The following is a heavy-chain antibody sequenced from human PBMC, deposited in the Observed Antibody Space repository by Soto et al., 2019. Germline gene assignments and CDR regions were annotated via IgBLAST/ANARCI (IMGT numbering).Heavy chain of an antibody. D-gene: IGHD5-18*01. CDR2: ISAYNGNT. V-gene: IGHV1-18*01. Sequence: QVQLVQSGAEVKKPGASVKVSCKASGYTFTSYGISWVRQAPGQGLEWMGWISAYNGNTNYAQKLQGRVTMTTDTSTSTAYMELRSLRSDDTAVYYCARVAYSYGYYPQPEFDYWGQGTLVTVSS. CDR1: GYTFTSYG. J-gene: IGHJ4*02. CDR3: ARVAYSYGYYPQPEFDY.